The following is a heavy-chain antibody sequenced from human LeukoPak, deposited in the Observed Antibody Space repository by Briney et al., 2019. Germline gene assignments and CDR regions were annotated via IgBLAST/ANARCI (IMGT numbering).Heavy chain of an antibody. CDR2: ICGDGGST. CDR1: GFTFDDYA. D-gene: IGHD5-18*01. V-gene: IGHV3-43*02. Sequence: PGGSLRLSCAASGFTFDDYAMHWVRQAPGKGLEWLSLICGDGGSTYYGDSVKGRFTISRDNSRNSLYLQMNSLRSEDTALYFCAKDIGYSYGAFDYWGQGTLATVSS. J-gene: IGHJ4*02. CDR3: AKDIGYSYGAFDY.